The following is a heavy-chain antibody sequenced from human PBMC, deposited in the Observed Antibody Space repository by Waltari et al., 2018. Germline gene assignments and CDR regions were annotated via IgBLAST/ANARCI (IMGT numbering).Heavy chain of an antibody. J-gene: IGHJ6*02. CDR3: ARQSGYYDSRMMGMDV. Sequence: QLQLQASGPGLVKPSETLSLTCTVPGGSISSSSYSWGWSRPHPGKGLEGIGSIYYSGSTYYNPSRKSRVTISVDTSKNQCSLKLSSVTAADTAVYYCARQSGYYDSRMMGMDVWGQGTTVTVSS. D-gene: IGHD3-22*01. CDR1: GGSISSSSYS. V-gene: IGHV4-39*01. CDR2: IYYSGST.